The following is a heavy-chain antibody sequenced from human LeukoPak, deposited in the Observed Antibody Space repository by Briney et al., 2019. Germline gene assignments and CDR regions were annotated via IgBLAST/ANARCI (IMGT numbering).Heavy chain of an antibody. V-gene: IGHV3-33*01. Sequence: GGSLRLSCAASGFTFSSYGMRWVRQAPGKWLEWVVVIWYDGSNKYYADSVKGRFTNSRDNSKNTLYLQMNSLRAEDTAVYYCAALGPDVTVTTPASYRWGQGTLVTVSS. J-gene: IGHJ5*02. CDR2: IWYDGSNK. CDR3: AALGPDVTVTTPASYR. D-gene: IGHD4-17*01. CDR1: GFTFSSYG.